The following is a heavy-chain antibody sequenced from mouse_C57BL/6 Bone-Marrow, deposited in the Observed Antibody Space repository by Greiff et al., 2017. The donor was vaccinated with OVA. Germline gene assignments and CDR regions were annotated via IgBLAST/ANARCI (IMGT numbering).Heavy chain of an antibody. CDR1: GYTFTSYW. Sequence: QVQLKESGAELVMPGASVKLSCKASGYTFTSYWMHWVKQRPGQGLEWIGEIDPSDSYTNYNQKFKGKSTLTVDKSSSTAYMQLSSLTSEDSAVYYCARENYYGSSYSSYFDYWGQGTTLTVSS. D-gene: IGHD1-1*01. CDR3: ARENYYGSSYSSYFDY. CDR2: IDPSDSYT. V-gene: IGHV1-69*01. J-gene: IGHJ2*01.